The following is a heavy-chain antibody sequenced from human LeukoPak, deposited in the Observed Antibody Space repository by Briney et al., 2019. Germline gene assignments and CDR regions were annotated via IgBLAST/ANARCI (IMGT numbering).Heavy chain of an antibody. V-gene: IGHV3-23*01. CDR3: VKGGSYDILTRGAFDI. D-gene: IGHD3-9*01. CDR2: ISGSGGST. CDR1: GFTFSSYA. Sequence: GGSLRLSCAASGFTFSSYAMSWVRQAPGKGLEWVSAISGSGGSTYYADSVKGRFTISRDNSKNTLYLQMNSLRAEDTAVYYCVKGGSYDILTRGAFDIWGQGTMVTVSS. J-gene: IGHJ3*02.